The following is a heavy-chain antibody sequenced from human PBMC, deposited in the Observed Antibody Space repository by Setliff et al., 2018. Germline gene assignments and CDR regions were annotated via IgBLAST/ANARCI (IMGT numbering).Heavy chain of an antibody. D-gene: IGHD3-16*01. CDR3: ASWGSAIAFDL. V-gene: IGHV4-61*09. CDR2: ISPSGST. J-gene: IGHJ3*01. CDR1: GASITSGGFY. Sequence: SETLSLTCSVSGASITSGGFYWTWIRQPAGKGLEWIGHISPSGSTTYNPSVKSRVTISLDTSKNQFSLKLSSVTAADTAIYYCASWGSAIAFDLWGQGTVVTVSS.